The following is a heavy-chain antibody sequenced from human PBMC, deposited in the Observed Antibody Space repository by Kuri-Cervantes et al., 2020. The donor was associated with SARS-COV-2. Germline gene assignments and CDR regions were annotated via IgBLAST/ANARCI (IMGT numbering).Heavy chain of an antibody. D-gene: IGHD2-2*02. Sequence: GGSLRLSCAASGFIFSSCGMHWVRQAPGKGLEWVAFVRSDGSNKHYTDSVKGRFTISRDNSKNTLYLQMNSLRPEDTAVYYCASGGDCSSTSCYRAEVNWGQGTLVTVSS. CDR1: GFIFSSCG. J-gene: IGHJ4*02. CDR3: ASGGDCSSTSCYRAEVN. V-gene: IGHV3-30*02. CDR2: VRSDGSNK.